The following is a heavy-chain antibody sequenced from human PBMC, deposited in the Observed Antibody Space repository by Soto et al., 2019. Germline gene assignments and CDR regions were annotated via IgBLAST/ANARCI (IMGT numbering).Heavy chain of an antibody. CDR2: INHSGST. CDR1: GGSFSGYY. Sequence: SETLSLTCAVYGGSFSGYYWSWIRQPPGKGLEWIGEINHSGSTNYNPSLKSRVTISVDTSKNQFSLKLSSVTAADTAVYYCARGSYDFPSSGWIYYYYYYMDVWGKGTTVTVSS. J-gene: IGHJ6*03. D-gene: IGHD3-3*01. V-gene: IGHV4-34*01. CDR3: ARGSYDFPSSGWIYYYYYYMDV.